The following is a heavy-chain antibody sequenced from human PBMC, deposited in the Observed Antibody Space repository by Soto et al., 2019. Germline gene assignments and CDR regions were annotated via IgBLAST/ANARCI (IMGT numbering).Heavy chain of an antibody. V-gene: IGHV1-69*02. CDR3: ARSLYCSSTSCYRDRVDAFDI. D-gene: IGHD2-2*01. CDR2: IIPILGIA. J-gene: IGHJ3*02. Sequence: SVKVSCKASGGTFSSYTISWVRQAPGQGLEWMGRIIPILGIADYAQKFQGRVTITADKSTSTAYMELSSLRSEDTAVYYCARSLYCSSTSCYRDRVDAFDIWGQGTMVTVSS. CDR1: GGTFSSYT.